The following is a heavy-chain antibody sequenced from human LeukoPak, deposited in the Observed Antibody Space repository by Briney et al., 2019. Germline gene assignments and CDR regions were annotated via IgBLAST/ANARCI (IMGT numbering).Heavy chain of an antibody. J-gene: IGHJ4*02. Sequence: SETLSLTCTVSGGSISSSSYYWGWIRQPPGKGLEWIGSIYYSGSTYYNPSLKSRVTISVDTSKNQFSLKLSSVTAADTAVYYCARAYDYVWGNYPLDYWGQGTLVTVSS. CDR3: ARAYDYVWGNYPLDY. D-gene: IGHD3-16*01. V-gene: IGHV4-39*07. CDR1: GGSISSSSYY. CDR2: IYYSGST.